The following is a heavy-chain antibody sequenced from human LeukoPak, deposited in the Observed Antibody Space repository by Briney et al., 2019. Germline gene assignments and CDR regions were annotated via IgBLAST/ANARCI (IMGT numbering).Heavy chain of an antibody. CDR2: INHSGST. D-gene: IGHD4-11*01. Sequence: SETLSLTCAVYGGSFSGYYWSWIRQPPGKGLEWIGEINHSGSTNYNPSLKSRVTISVDTSKNQFSLKLSSVTAADTAVYYCARIRLQSPHASFYHYYYYMDVWGKGTTVTVSS. CDR1: GGSFSGYY. CDR3: ARIRLQSPHASFYHYYYYMDV. J-gene: IGHJ6*03. V-gene: IGHV4-34*01.